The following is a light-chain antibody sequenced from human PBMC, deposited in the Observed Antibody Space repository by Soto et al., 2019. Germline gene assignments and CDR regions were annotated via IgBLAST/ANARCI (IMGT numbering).Light chain of an antibody. Sequence: QSVLTQPPSVSGAPAQRVTISCTGSSSNIGAGYDVHWYQQRPGTAPKLLIFGNTNRPSGVPDRFSGSKSGTSASLAITGLQAEDEGDYYCQSYDSTLSARYVFGTGTKVTVL. V-gene: IGLV1-40*01. CDR1: SSNIGAGYD. CDR2: GNT. J-gene: IGLJ1*01. CDR3: QSYDSTLSARYV.